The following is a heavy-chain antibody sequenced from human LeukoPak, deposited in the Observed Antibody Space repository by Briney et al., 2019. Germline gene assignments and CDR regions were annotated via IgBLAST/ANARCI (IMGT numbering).Heavy chain of an antibody. CDR1: GYTFTGYY. CDR2: INPNSGGT. J-gene: IGHJ4*02. D-gene: IGHD6-6*01. V-gene: IGHV1-2*02. Sequence: VASVKVSCKASGYTFTGYYMHWVRQAPGQGLEWMGWINPNSGGTNYAQKFQGRVTMTRDTSISTAYMELSRLRSDDTAVYYCASLSIAARGPVGYWGQGTLVTVSS. CDR3: ASLSIAARGPVGY.